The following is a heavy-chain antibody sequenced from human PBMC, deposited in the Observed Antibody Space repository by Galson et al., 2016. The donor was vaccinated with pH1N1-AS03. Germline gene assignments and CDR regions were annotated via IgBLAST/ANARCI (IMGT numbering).Heavy chain of an antibody. CDR2: IYTGGRT. D-gene: IGHD7-27*01. Sequence: LSLTCTVSGDSISSGSYYWTWTRQSAGKGLEWLGRIYTGGRTNYNPSLQGRITISVDSSKNQFSLKLTSMTAADTAVYYCAKGTGADYWGQGTLVTVSS. CDR1: GDSISSGSYY. J-gene: IGHJ4*02. V-gene: IGHV4-61*02. CDR3: AKGTGADY.